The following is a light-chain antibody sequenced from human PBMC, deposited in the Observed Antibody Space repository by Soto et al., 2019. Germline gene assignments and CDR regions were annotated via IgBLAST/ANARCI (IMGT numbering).Light chain of an antibody. CDR3: QHYRTS. Sequence: EIVLTQSPGTLSLSPGERATLSCRASQSVSSSYLAWYQQKPGQAPRQLIYGASSRATGIPDRFSGSGSGTDFPLTITRLEPADFAVYYCQHYRTSFGGGTRVEIK. CDR2: GAS. CDR1: QSVSSSY. J-gene: IGKJ4*01. V-gene: IGKV3-20*01.